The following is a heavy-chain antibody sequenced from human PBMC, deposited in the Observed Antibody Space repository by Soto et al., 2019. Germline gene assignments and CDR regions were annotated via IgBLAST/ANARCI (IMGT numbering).Heavy chain of an antibody. CDR2: ISAYNGNT. Sequence: ASVKVSCKASGYTFTSYGISWVRQAPGQGLEWMGWISAYNGNTNYAQKLQGRVTMTTDTSTSTAYMELRSLRSDDTAVYYCARARNYYGSESYYPPDYFDFSGQGTLVTVSS. J-gene: IGHJ4*02. CDR1: GYTFTSYG. CDR3: ARARNYYGSESYYPPDYFDF. D-gene: IGHD3-10*01. V-gene: IGHV1-18*01.